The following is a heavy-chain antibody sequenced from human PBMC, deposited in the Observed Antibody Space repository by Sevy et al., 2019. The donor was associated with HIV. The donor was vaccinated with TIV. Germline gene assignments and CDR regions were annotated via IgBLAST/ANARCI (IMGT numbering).Heavy chain of an antibody. D-gene: IGHD6-19*01. Sequence: GGSLRLSCAASGFTFDDYAMHWVRQAPGKGLEWVSGISWNSGSIGYADSVKGRFTISGDNAKNSLYLQMNSLRAEDTALYYCAKGPSIAVAGTLSGGGGMDVWGQGTTVTVSS. CDR1: GFTFDDYA. CDR2: ISWNSGSI. J-gene: IGHJ6*02. V-gene: IGHV3-9*01. CDR3: AKGPSIAVAGTLSGGGGMDV.